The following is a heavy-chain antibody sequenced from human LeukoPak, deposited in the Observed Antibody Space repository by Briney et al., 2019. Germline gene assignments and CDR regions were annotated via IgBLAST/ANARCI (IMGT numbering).Heavy chain of an antibody. CDR3: AKGDYDYGGFDP. D-gene: IGHD3-3*01. V-gene: IGHV3-33*06. CDR1: GFTFSSYG. Sequence: PGRSLRLSCAASGFTFSSYGMRWVRQAPGKGLEWVAVIWYDGSNKYYADSVKGRFTISRDNSKNTLYLQMNSLRAEDTAVYYCAKGDYDYGGFDPWGQGTLVTVSS. CDR2: IWYDGSNK. J-gene: IGHJ5*02.